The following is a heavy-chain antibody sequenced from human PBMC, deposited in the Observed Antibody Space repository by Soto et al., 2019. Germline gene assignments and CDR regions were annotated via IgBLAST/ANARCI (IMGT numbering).Heavy chain of an antibody. CDR3: ARGVGYAGVDY. J-gene: IGHJ4*02. Sequence: QVQLQQWGAGLLKPSETLSLTCAVYGGSFSAYYWSWIRQPPGKGLEWIGEINHSGSTTYNPSLKSXDTTSXXRSKNQFSRKLRSVTAADTALYYCARGVGYAGVDYWGQGTLVTVSS. D-gene: IGHD5-12*01. CDR2: INHSGST. V-gene: IGHV4-34*01. CDR1: GGSFSAYY.